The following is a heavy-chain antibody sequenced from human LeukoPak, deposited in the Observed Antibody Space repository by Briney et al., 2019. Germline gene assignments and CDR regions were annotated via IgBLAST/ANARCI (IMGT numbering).Heavy chain of an antibody. J-gene: IGHJ5*02. Sequence: GGSLRLSCAVSGITFGNNWMHWVRHGPGEGLVWISRINSDGGGAIYADSVKGRFTVSRDNAKNTLYLQMNSLRAEDTAVYYCARDVPHNCFDTWGQGTLVTVSS. V-gene: IGHV3-74*01. CDR2: INSDGGGA. CDR3: ARDVPHNCFDT. CDR1: GITFGNNW.